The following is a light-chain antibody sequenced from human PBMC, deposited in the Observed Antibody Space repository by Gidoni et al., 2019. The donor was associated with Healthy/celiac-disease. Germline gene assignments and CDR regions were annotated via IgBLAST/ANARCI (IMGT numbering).Light chain of an antibody. CDR3: QKYNSWWT. Sequence: EIVMTQSPATLSVSPGERATLSCRASQSVSSNLAWYQQKPGQAPRLRVYGASTRATGTPARFCASASGTEFTLTMSRLQSEVCAVYHGQKYNSWWTFGQGTKVEIK. CDR2: GAS. J-gene: IGKJ1*01. V-gene: IGKV3-15*01. CDR1: QSVSSN.